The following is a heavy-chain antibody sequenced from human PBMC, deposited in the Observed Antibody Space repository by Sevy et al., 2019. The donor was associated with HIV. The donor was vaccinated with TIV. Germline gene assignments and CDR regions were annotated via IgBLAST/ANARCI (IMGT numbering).Heavy chain of an antibody. CDR2: VHAGNGHT. Sequence: ASVKVSCKASGYTFSINAIHWVRQAPGQRLEWMGWVHAGNGHTKFSEKFQDRVTISRDTSATTVYMDLTSLTSEDTAIYYCARGKGGIFGVVTGQFDYWGQGTLVTVSS. D-gene: IGHD3-3*01. CDR3: ARGKGGIFGVVTGQFDY. V-gene: IGHV1-3*01. CDR1: GYTFSINA. J-gene: IGHJ4*02.